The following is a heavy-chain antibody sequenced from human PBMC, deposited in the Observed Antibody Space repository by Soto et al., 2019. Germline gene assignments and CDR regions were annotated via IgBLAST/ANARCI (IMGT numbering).Heavy chain of an antibody. CDR3: ACSCGGSSDD. V-gene: IGHV4-59*01. J-gene: IGHJ4*02. CDR2: SGNT. CDR1: GGSINSYY. Sequence: PSETLSLTCTVSGGSINSYYWSWIRQPPWKGLEWIGYSGNTNYNPSLKSRVTITVDTSKIQFSLKLSFVTAADTARYFCACSCGGSSDDWGQGTLVTVSS. D-gene: IGHD2-21*01.